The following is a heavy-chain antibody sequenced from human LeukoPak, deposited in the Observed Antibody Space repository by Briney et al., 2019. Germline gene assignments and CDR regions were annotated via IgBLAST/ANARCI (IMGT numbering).Heavy chain of an antibody. Sequence: ASVKVSCKASGYTFTSYGISWVRQAPGQGLEWMGIINPSGGSTSYAQRFQVRVTMTSDTSTSTVYMELSSLRSEDTAVYYCARGGVDHNWFDPWGQGTLVTVSS. V-gene: IGHV1-46*01. J-gene: IGHJ5*02. CDR2: INPSGGST. CDR1: GYTFTSYG. CDR3: ARGGVDHNWFDP.